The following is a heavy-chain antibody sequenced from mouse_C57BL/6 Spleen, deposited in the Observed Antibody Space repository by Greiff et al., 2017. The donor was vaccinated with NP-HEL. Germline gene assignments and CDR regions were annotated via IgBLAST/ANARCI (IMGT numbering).Heavy chain of an antibody. CDR2: IYPGDGDT. Sequence: QVQLKQSGPELVKPGASVKISCKASGYAFSSSWMNWVKQRPGKGLEWIGRIYPGDGDTNYNGKFKGKATLTADKSSSTAYMQLSSLTSEDSAVYFCARGDYPYWYFDVWGTGTTVTVSS. V-gene: IGHV1-82*01. J-gene: IGHJ1*03. CDR3: ARGDYPYWYFDV. CDR1: GYAFSSSW. D-gene: IGHD2-4*01.